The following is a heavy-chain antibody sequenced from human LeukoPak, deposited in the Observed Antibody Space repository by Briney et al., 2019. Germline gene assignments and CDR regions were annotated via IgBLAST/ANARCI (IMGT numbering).Heavy chain of an antibody. CDR3: ARDLAIPPYNWFDP. V-gene: IGHV4-59*12. D-gene: IGHD2-2*02. J-gene: IGHJ5*02. Sequence: SETLSLTCTVSGASIHDDHFTWIRQPPGRGLEWIGFVYYRGSAKYNPSLESRVTISVDTSKKQISLILKSVTAADTAVYYCARDLAIPPYNWFDPWGQGTLVTVSS. CDR1: GASIHDDH. CDR2: VYYRGSA.